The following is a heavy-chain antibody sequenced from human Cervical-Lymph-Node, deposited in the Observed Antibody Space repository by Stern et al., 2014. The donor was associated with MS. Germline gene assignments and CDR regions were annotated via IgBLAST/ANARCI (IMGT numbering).Heavy chain of an antibody. J-gene: IGHJ6*02. V-gene: IGHV1-18*01. CDR3: ARESSSNWQHRYYYYGMDV. Sequence: VQLVESGAEVKKPGASVKVSCKASGYTFTSYGISWVRQAPGQGLEWMGWISAYNGNRNYAQKLQGRVTMTPDTSTSTAYMELRSLRSDDTAVYYCARESSSNWQHRYYYYGMDVWGQGTTVTVSS. D-gene: IGHD6-13*01. CDR2: ISAYNGNR. CDR1: GYTFTSYG.